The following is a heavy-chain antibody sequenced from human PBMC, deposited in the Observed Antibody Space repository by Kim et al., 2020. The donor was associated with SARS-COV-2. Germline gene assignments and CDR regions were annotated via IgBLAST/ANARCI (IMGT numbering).Heavy chain of an antibody. J-gene: IGHJ4*02. V-gene: IGHV3-23*03. CDR1: GFTFSSYA. D-gene: IGHD5-18*01. CDR2: IYSGGSST. Sequence: GGSPRLSCAASGFTFSSYAMSWVRQAPGKGLEWVSVIYSGGSSTYYADSVKGRFTISRDNSKNTLYLQMNSLRAEDTAVYYCAKDLRGGYSYGYDYWGQGTLVTVSS. CDR3: AKDLRGGYSYGYDY.